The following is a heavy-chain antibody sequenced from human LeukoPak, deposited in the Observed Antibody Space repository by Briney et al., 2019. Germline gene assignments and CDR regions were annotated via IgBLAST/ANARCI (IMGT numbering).Heavy chain of an antibody. CDR1: GYTFTNFA. D-gene: IGHD3-10*01. Sequence: GASVKVSCKASGYTFTNFAISWVRQAPGQGLEWMGWVSAKSGNTNYAQEFQGRVTMTTDTSTNTAYMELRSLRSDDTAAYFCARDGSGSYMPFDYWGQGTLVTVSS. V-gene: IGHV1-18*01. CDR3: ARDGSGSYMPFDY. CDR2: VSAKSGNT. J-gene: IGHJ4*02.